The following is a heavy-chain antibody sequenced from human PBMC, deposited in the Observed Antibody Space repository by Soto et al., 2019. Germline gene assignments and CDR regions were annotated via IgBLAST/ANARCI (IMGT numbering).Heavy chain of an antibody. CDR2: ISGDDGST. CDR3: AKELYSSGWYHAFDI. CDR1: GFTFDDYA. Sequence: GGSLRLSCAASGFTFDDYAMNWVRQAPGKGLEWVSLISGDDGSTYYADSVKVRCNISRNNSKNSLYLQMNSLSTEDTAVYYCAKELYSSGWYHAFDIWGQGTMVTVSS. D-gene: IGHD6-19*01. J-gene: IGHJ3*02. V-gene: IGHV3-43*02.